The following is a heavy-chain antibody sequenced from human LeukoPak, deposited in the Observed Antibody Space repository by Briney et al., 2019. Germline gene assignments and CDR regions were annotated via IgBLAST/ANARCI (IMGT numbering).Heavy chain of an antibody. D-gene: IGHD2-2*01. CDR3: ARGRLFTSSPAPAPFDS. Sequence: GGSLRLSCSASGFIFSTYSMYWVRQAPGKGLEYVSAISSTGDITYYADSVKGRFTISRDNAKNSLYLQMNSLRAEDTAVYYCARGRLFTSSPAPAPFDSWGQGTLVTVSS. J-gene: IGHJ4*02. CDR2: ISSTGDIT. CDR1: GFIFSTYS. V-gene: IGHV3-64*04.